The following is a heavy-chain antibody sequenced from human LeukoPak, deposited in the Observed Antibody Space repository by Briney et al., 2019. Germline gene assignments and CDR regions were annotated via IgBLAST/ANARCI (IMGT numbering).Heavy chain of an antibody. CDR1: GFTFSSYW. CDR2: IKSDGSST. V-gene: IGHV3-74*01. CDR3: TRDRLYAFEI. Sequence: GGSLRLSCAASGFTFSSYWMHWVRQAPGKGLVWVSRIKSDGSSTSYADSVKGRFTISRDNAKNTVYLQMNSLRAEDTAVYYCTRDRLYAFEIWGQGTMVTVSS. J-gene: IGHJ3*02.